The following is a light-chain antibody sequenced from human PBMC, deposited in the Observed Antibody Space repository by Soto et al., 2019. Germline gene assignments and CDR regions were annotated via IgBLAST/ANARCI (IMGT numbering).Light chain of an antibody. CDR3: QQTYAAPRT. J-gene: IGKJ1*01. V-gene: IGKV1-39*01. CDR1: QSIANY. Sequence: DVLTSQTTSSLSASVGDRVTNSFRASQSIANYLSWYQQEPGKAPKLLIYAASSLQSGAPSRFTGSGSGTEFTLTISSLQPEDFATYFCQQTYAAPRTFGQGTKVDIK. CDR2: AAS.